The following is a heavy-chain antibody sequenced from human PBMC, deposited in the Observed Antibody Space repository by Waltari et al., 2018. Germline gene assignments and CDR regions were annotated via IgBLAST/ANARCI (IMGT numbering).Heavy chain of an antibody. CDR1: GYSFTSYW. CDR3: ARLSFIAYCSSTSCPAMPPDY. V-gene: IGHV5-51*03. J-gene: IGHJ4*02. Sequence: VQLVQSGAEVKKPGESLKISCKGSGYSFTSYWIGWVRQMPGKGLEWMGIIYPGDSDTRYSPSFQGQVTISADKSISTAYLQWSSLKASDTAMYYCARLSFIAYCSSTSCPAMPPDYWGQGTLVTVSS. CDR2: IYPGDSDT. D-gene: IGHD2-2*01.